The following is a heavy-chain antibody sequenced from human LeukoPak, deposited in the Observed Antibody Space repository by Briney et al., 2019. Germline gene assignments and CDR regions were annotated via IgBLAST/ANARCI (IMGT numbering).Heavy chain of an antibody. CDR3: ASFTLGITIFGVVIYAQSFDY. J-gene: IGHJ4*02. V-gene: IGHV4-34*01. CDR1: GGSFSGYY. Sequence: SETLSLTCAVYGGSFSGYYWSWIRQPPGKGLEWIGEINHSGSTNYNPSLKSRVTISVDTSKNQFSLKLSSVTAADTAVYYCASFTLGITIFGVVIYAQSFDYWGQGTLVTVSS. D-gene: IGHD3-3*01. CDR2: INHSGST.